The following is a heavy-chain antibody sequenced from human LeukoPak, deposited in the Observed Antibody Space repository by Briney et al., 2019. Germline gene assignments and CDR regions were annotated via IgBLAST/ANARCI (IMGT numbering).Heavy chain of an antibody. CDR1: GFTFSSYS. J-gene: IGHJ4*02. CDR2: ISGSSSTI. CDR3: ARGKEDYGDYVPFDY. V-gene: IGHV3-48*01. D-gene: IGHD4-17*01. Sequence: GGSLRLSCAASGFTFSSYSMNWVRQAPGKGLEWVSYISGSSSTIYYADSVKGRFTISRDNAKNSLYLQMNSLRAEDTAVYYCARGKEDYGDYVPFDYWGQGTLVTVSS.